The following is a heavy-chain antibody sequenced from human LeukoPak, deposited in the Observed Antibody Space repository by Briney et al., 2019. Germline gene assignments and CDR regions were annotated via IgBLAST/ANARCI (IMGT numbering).Heavy chain of an antibody. CDR2: IKQDGSEK. CDR1: GFTFSSYW. CDR3: ARNPSSFPRYYYYYMDV. D-gene: IGHD2/OR15-2a*01. J-gene: IGHJ6*03. V-gene: IGHV3-7*01. Sequence: PGRSLRLSCAASGFTFSSYWMSWVRQAPGKELEWVANIKQDGSEKYYVDSVKGRFTISRDNAKNSLYLQMNSLRAEDTAVYYCARNPSSFPRYYYYYMDVWGKGTTVTISS.